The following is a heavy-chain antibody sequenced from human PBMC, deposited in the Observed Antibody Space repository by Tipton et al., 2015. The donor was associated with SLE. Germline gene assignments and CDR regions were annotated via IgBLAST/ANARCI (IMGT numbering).Heavy chain of an antibody. Sequence: SLRLSCAASGFTLSTYWMSWVRQAPGKGLEWVANIKHDGSEKHYVDSVKGRFTISRDNAKNSLYLQMNSLRAEDTAVYYCGRGSLGDYVDYWGQGTLVTVSS. V-gene: IGHV3-7*01. D-gene: IGHD4-17*01. J-gene: IGHJ4*02. CDR2: IKHDGSEK. CDR3: GRGSLGDYVDY. CDR1: GFTLSTYW.